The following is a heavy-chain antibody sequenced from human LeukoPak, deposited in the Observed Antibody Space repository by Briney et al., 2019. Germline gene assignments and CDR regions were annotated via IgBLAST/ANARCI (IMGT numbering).Heavy chain of an antibody. D-gene: IGHD3-3*01. CDR3: ARRFDFIGFDP. V-gene: IGHV5-51*01. CDR2: IYPGDSDT. J-gene: IGHJ5*02. Sequence: GESLKISCKGSGYSITSYWIGWVRQMPGKGLQWMGIIYPGDSDTRYSPSFQGQVTISADKSISTAYLRWSSLKASDTAVYYCARRFDFIGFDPWGQGTLVTVSS. CDR1: GYSITSYW.